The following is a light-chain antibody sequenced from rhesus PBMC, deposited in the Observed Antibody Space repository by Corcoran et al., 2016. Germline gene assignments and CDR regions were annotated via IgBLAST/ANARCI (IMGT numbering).Light chain of an antibody. V-gene: IGKV1-18*01. Sequence: DIQMTQSPSSLSASVGDKVTITCRASQGISRWLAWYQQKPGTAPDLLIYDASRLQSGVPSRFSGRGSGTDYTLTISSLQPEDFATYYCQQGYSPPYSFGQGSKVEIK. J-gene: IGKJ2*01. CDR3: QQGYSPPYS. CDR1: QGISRW. CDR2: DAS.